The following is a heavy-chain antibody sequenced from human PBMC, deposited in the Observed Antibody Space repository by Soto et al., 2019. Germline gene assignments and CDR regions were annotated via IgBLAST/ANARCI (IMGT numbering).Heavy chain of an antibody. D-gene: IGHD6-19*01. V-gene: IGHV3-23*01. J-gene: IGHJ4*02. CDR2: ISDTGAST. CDR1: GFTFKESA. Sequence: EVRLLEAGGGLKQPGGSLRLSCAASGFTFKESAMNWVRQAPGKGLGWVASISDTGASTWYAESVRGRLSISRDNSKNTLYLQMNSRRGEDTAVYYCAKGRGSGWAWYFDNWGQGTLVTVSS. CDR3: AKGRGSGWAWYFDN.